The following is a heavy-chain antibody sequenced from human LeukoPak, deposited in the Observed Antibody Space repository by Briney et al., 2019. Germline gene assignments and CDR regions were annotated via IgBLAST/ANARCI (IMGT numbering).Heavy chain of an antibody. CDR3: AREPRGRSGSFYMWDY. CDR1: GGSISSYH. CDR2: FYTSGST. V-gene: IGHV4-4*07. Sequence: SETLSLTCTVSGGSISSYHWSWIRQPAGKGLEWIGRFYTSGSTNYNPSLKSRVTMSVDTSKNQFSLKLSSVTAADTAVYYCAREPRGRSGSFYMWDYWGQGTLVTVSS. J-gene: IGHJ4*02. D-gene: IGHD3-10*01.